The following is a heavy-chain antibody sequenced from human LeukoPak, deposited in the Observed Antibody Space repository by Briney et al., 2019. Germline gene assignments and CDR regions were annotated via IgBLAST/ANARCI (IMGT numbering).Heavy chain of an antibody. CDR1: GSSFSRYG. V-gene: IGHV3-30*02. J-gene: IGHJ4*02. Sequence: PGGSLRLSCAASGSSFSRYGTHWVRQARGKWLECVAFIRYDGSNKYYADSVKGRFTISRDNSKNTLYLQMNSLRAEDTAVYYCAKDINLEVRGVNPDYWGQGTLVTVSS. D-gene: IGHD3-10*01. CDR2: IRYDGSNK. CDR3: AKDINLEVRGVNPDY.